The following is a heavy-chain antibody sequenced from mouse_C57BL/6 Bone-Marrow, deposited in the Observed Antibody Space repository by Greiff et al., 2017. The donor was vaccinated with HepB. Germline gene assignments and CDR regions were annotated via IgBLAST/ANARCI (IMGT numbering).Heavy chain of an antibody. CDR3: ARLYYGSSYYFDY. D-gene: IGHD1-1*01. CDR1: GYAFSSSW. V-gene: IGHV1-82*01. CDR2: IYPGDGDT. Sequence: QVHVKQSGPELVKPGASVKISCKASGYAFSSSWMNWVKQRPGKGLEWIGRIYPGDGDTNYNEKFKGKATLTADKSSSTAYMQLNSLTSEDSAVYFCARLYYGSSYYFDYWGQGTTLTVSS. J-gene: IGHJ2*01.